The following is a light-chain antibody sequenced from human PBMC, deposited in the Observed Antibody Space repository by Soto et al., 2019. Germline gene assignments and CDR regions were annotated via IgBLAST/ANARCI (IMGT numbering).Light chain of an antibody. CDR3: SSYGGSNNLKV. CDR2: EDN. Sequence: QSVLTQPPSASGSPGQSVTISCTGASSDFADYKSVSWYQQHPGKAPKLVIYEDNKRPSGVPDRFSGSKSGNTASLTVSGFQAEDEADYYCSSYGGSNNLKVFGAGTKVTVL. V-gene: IGLV2-8*01. J-gene: IGLJ1*01. CDR1: SSDFADYKS.